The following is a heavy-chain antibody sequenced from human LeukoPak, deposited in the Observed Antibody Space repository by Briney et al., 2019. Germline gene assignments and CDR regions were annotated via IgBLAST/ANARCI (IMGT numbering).Heavy chain of an antibody. CDR2: IWYDGSNK. Sequence: PGGSLRLSCAASGFTFSSCGMHWVRQAPGKGLEWVAVIWYDGSNKYYADSVKGQFTISRDNSKNTLYLQMNSLRAEDTAVYYCARKISCGGDCYSLDYWGQGTLVTVSS. V-gene: IGHV3-33*01. D-gene: IGHD2-21*01. J-gene: IGHJ4*02. CDR3: ARKISCGGDCYSLDY. CDR1: GFTFSSCG.